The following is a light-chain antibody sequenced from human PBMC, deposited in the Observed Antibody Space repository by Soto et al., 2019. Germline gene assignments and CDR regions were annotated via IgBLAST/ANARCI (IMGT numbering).Light chain of an antibody. CDR2: LEGSGSY. CDR1: SGHSGYI. Sequence: QPVLTQSPSASASLGSSVKLTCTLSSGHSGYIIAWHQQQPGKAPRYLMKLEGSGSYNKGSGVPDRFSGSSSGADRYLTISNLQSEDEADYYCETWDSNTRVFGGGTQLTVL. CDR3: ETWDSNTRV. V-gene: IGLV4-60*03. J-gene: IGLJ3*02.